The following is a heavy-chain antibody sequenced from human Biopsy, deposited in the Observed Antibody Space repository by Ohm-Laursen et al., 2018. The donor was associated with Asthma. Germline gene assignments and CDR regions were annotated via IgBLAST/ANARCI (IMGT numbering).Heavy chain of an antibody. CDR2: IIPVFGTS. J-gene: IGHJ6*02. D-gene: IGHD4-17*01. V-gene: IGHV1-69*13. CDR1: GGTFSRYA. CDR3: AREVSTVDYGYYYFAMDV. Sequence: GASVKVYCKASGGTFSRYAISWVRQAPGQGLEWMGGIIPVFGTSNYAQKFQGRVTFTADGSTSSAYMELGSLTSGDSAVYYCAREVSTVDYGYYYFAMDVWGQGTTVTVSS.